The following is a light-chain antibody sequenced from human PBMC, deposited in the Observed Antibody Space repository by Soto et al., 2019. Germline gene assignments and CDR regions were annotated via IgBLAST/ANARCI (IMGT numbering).Light chain of an antibody. J-gene: IGKJ1*01. V-gene: IGKV1-27*01. Sequence: DIQMTRSPSSLSAPVGDRVTITCRASQVISNCLAWYQQKPGKFPKLLIYAASTLYSGVPSRFSGSGSGTGFTVTISRLQPADVAAYYCQKYNSAPLTFGQGTKVDIK. CDR2: AAS. CDR3: QKYNSAPLT. CDR1: QVISNC.